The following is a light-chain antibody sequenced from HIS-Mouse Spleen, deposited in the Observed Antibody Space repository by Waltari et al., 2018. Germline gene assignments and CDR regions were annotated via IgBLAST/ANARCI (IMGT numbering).Light chain of an antibody. J-gene: IGLJ2*01. Sequence: SYVLTQPPSVSVAPGKTARITCGGNNIGSKSVHWYQQKPGQAPVLVPYDDSDRPSGIPGRFSGPNSGNTATLTISRVEAGDEADYYCQVWDSSSDHVVFGGGTKLTVL. CDR1: NIGSKS. CDR3: QVWDSSSDHVV. V-gene: IGLV3-21*03. CDR2: DDS.